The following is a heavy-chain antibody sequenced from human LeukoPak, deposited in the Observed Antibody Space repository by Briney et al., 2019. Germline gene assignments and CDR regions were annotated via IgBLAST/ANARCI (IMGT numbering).Heavy chain of an antibody. D-gene: IGHD1-14*01. CDR2: MNPNSGNT. J-gene: IGHJ4*02. Sequence: ASVTVSCTASGYTFTSYDINWVRQATGQGLEWMGWMNPNSGNTGYAQKFQGRVTMTRNTSISTAYMELSSLRSEDTAVYYCARVSTSTTGDYWGQGTLVTVSS. CDR1: GYTFTSYD. CDR3: ARVSTSTTGDY. V-gene: IGHV1-8*01.